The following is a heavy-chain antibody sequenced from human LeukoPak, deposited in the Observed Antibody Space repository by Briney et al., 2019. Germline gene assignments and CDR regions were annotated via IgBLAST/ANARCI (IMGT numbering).Heavy chain of an antibody. Sequence: ETLSLTCAVYGGSFSGYYWSWIRQPPGKGLEWVSVIYSGGGTYYADSVKGRFTISRDNSKNTLYLQMNSLRAEDTAVYYCARDLIAVADNWGQGTLVTVSS. J-gene: IGHJ4*02. CDR3: ARDLIAVADN. D-gene: IGHD6-19*01. V-gene: IGHV3-66*01. CDR1: GGSFSGYY. CDR2: IYSGGGT.